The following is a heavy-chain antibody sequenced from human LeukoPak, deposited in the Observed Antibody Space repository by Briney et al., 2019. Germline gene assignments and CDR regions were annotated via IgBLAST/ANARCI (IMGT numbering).Heavy chain of an antibody. V-gene: IGHV1-2*06. D-gene: IGHD2-2*02. J-gene: IGHJ4*02. CDR1: GYTFTSYG. CDR3: ARGPSNRGYCSNTSCYNPFDY. CDR2: INPNSGGT. Sequence: ASVKVSCKASGYTFTSYGITWVRQAPGQGPEWMGRINPNSGGTNYAQKFQGRVTMTRDTSISTAYMELSRLRSDDTAVYYCARGPSNRGYCSNTSCYNPFDYWGQGTLVTVSS.